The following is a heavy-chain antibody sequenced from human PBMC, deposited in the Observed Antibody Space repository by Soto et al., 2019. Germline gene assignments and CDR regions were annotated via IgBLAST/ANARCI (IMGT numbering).Heavy chain of an antibody. V-gene: IGHV4-31*03. J-gene: IGHJ5*02. D-gene: IGHD3-22*01. CDR1: GGSISSGGYY. Sequence: SDTLSLTCTVSGGSISSGGYYWSWIRQHPGKGLEWIGYIYYSGSTYYNPSLKSRVTISVDTSKNQFSLKLSSVTAADTAVYYCARVRNYYYDSSGYYGGPWGIDPWGQGTLVTVSS. CDR3: ARVRNYYYDSSGYYGGPWGIDP. CDR2: IYYSGST.